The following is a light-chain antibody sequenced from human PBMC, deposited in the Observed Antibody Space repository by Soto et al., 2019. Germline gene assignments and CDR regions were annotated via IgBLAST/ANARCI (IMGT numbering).Light chain of an antibody. CDR2: TND. Sequence: QSVLTQPPSASGTPGQRVTISCSGSRSNVGSNTVNWYQQLPGTAPKLLIYTNDQRPSGVPDRISASKSGTSASLAISGLQSEDEADYYCATWDDSLNGVVFGGGTKLTVL. J-gene: IGLJ2*01. CDR3: ATWDDSLNGVV. CDR1: RSNVGSNT. V-gene: IGLV1-44*01.